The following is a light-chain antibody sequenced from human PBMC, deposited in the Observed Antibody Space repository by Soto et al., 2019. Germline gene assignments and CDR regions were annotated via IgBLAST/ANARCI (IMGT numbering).Light chain of an antibody. V-gene: IGKV3-20*01. CDR2: GAS. CDR1: QTIRSGY. CDR3: QQYGDSRT. Sequence: EIVLTQSPGTLSLSPGERATLSFRASQTIRSGYLAWYQQKPGQAPSLLIYGASSRATGIPNRFSGSGSGTDFTLTIRSLEPEDFAVYYCQQYGDSRTFGQGTKVEFK. J-gene: IGKJ1*01.